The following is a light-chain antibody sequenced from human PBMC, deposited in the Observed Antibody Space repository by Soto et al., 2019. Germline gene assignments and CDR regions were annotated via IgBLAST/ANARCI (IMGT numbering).Light chain of an antibody. CDR1: QSVSSSY. J-gene: IGKJ2*01. V-gene: IGKV3-20*01. Sequence: EIVLTQSPGTLSLSPGERATLSCRASQSVSSSYLAWYQQKPGQAPRLLIYGASSRATGIPDRFSGSGSGPDFPLTISRLEPEDFAVFYCQQYGSSPYTFGTGTKLAIK. CDR2: GAS. CDR3: QQYGSSPYT.